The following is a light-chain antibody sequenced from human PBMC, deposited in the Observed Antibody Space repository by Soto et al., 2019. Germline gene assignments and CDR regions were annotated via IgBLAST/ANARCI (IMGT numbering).Light chain of an antibody. CDR1: RSVSTD. Sequence: EIVMTQSPAILSVSPGERATLSCRASRSVSTDLAWFQQKPGQAPRLLIYSASARATGIPARFSGSGSGKDFTLTISSLQSEDFAVYYCQQYNNWPPYTFGQGTKLEIK. CDR2: SAS. V-gene: IGKV3-15*01. J-gene: IGKJ2*01. CDR3: QQYNNWPPYT.